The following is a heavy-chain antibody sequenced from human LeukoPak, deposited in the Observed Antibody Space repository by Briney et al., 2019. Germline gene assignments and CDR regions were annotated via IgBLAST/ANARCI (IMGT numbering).Heavy chain of an antibody. CDR1: GFTFSNAW. CDR3: ARGTIAAAGYYYFDY. J-gene: IGHJ4*02. Sequence: GGSLRLSCAASGFTFSNAWMSWVRQAPGKGLEWVANIKQDGSEKYYVDSVKGRFTISRDNAKNSLYLQMNSLRAEDTAVYYCARGTIAAAGYYYFDYWGQGTQVTVSS. D-gene: IGHD6-13*01. CDR2: IKQDGSEK. V-gene: IGHV3-7*04.